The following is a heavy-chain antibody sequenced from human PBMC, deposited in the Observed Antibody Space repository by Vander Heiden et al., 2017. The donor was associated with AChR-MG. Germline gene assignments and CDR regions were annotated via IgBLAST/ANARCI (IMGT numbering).Heavy chain of an antibody. D-gene: IGHD5-18*01. Sequence: QVKLQESGPGLVIPSETLSLTCSVSGASITSYFWSWIRQPAAKGLEWIGRIYPGGSTNYHPSLKSRVTMSVDTSKNQLSLTLNSVTAADTAVYYCARGGDTRVLGGFDCWGQGILVTVSS. J-gene: IGHJ4*02. CDR2: IYPGGST. V-gene: IGHV4-4*07. CDR1: GASITSYF. CDR3: ARGGDTRVLGGFDC.